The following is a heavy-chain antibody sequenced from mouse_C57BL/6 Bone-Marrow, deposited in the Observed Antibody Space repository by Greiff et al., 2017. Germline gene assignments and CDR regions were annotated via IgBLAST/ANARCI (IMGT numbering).Heavy chain of an antibody. D-gene: IGHD2-2*01. CDR3: ARSPMEVTTGFDAMDY. J-gene: IGHJ4*01. CDR1: GYTFTSYW. Sequence: QVQLQQPGTELVKPGASVKLSCKASGYTFTSYWMHWVKQRPGQGLEWIGNINPSNGGTNYNEKFKSKATLTVDKSSSTAYMQLSSLTSEDSAVYYCARSPMEVTTGFDAMDYWGQGTSVTVSS. V-gene: IGHV1-53*01. CDR2: INPSNGGT.